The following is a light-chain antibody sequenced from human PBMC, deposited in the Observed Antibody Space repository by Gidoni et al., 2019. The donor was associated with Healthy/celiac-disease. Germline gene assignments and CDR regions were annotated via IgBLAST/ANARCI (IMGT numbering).Light chain of an antibody. CDR1: QGIRND. Sequence: AIQMTQSPSSLSASVGDRVTITCRASQGIRNDVGWYQQKPGKAPKRLIYAASSLQSGVPSRFSGSGSGTDFTLTISSLQPEDFATYYCLQDYNYPWTFGQGTKVEIK. CDR3: LQDYNYPWT. J-gene: IGKJ1*01. V-gene: IGKV1-6*01. CDR2: AAS.